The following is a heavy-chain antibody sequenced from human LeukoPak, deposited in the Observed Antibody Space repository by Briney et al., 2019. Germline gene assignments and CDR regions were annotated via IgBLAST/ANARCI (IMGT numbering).Heavy chain of an antibody. CDR3: ARVLRYCSGGNCYSGGLGYMDV. V-gene: IGHV3-48*01. Sequence: GGSLRLSCAASGFTFSSYSMLWVRQAPGKGLEGVSYISSSSSTIYYADSVKGRFTISRDNAKNSLYLQMNTLRAEDTAVYYCARVLRYCSGGNCYSGGLGYMDVWGKGTTVTISS. CDR1: GFTFSSYS. J-gene: IGHJ6*03. CDR2: ISSSSSTI. D-gene: IGHD2-15*01.